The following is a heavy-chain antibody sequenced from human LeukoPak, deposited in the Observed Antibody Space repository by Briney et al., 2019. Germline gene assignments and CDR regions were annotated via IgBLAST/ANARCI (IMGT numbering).Heavy chain of an antibody. D-gene: IGHD2-8*01. Sequence: ASVKVSCKASGYTFTGYYMHWVRQAPGQGLEWMGRINPNSGGTNYAQKSQGRVTMTRDTSISTAYMELSRLRSDDTAVYYYARDSASAKYCTNGVCYRGYYYYYMDVWGKGTTVTVSS. V-gene: IGHV1-2*06. CDR3: ARDSASAKYCTNGVCYRGYYYYYMDV. CDR2: INPNSGGT. CDR1: GYTFTGYY. J-gene: IGHJ6*03.